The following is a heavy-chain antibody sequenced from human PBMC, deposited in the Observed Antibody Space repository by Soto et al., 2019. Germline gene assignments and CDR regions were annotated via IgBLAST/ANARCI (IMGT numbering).Heavy chain of an antibody. J-gene: IGHJ4*02. V-gene: IGHV3-23*01. Sequence: GGSLRLSCAASGFTFSSYAMSWVRQAPGKGLEWVSAISGSGGSTYYADSVKGRFTISRDNSKNTLYLQMNSLRAEDTAVYYCAKGPRYCSGGSCSPTFNYWGQGTLVTVSS. CDR3: AKGPRYCSGGSCSPTFNY. CDR1: GFTFSSYA. D-gene: IGHD2-15*01. CDR2: ISGSGGST.